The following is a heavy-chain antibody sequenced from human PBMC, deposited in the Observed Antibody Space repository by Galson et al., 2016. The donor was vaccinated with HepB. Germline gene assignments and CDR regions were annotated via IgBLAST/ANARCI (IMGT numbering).Heavy chain of an antibody. CDR3: AREAVTTAYGVDV. V-gene: IGHV4-61*01. D-gene: IGHD4-17*01. Sequence: ETLSLTCTVSNGSVSSYSYYRSWFRQPPGKGLEWIGYIYYSGSTNYNPSLKSRVTMSLDTSKNQFSLRLTSVTAADTAVYYCAREAVTTAYGVDVWGQGTTVTVSS. J-gene: IGHJ6*02. CDR1: NGSVSSYSYY. CDR2: IYYSGST.